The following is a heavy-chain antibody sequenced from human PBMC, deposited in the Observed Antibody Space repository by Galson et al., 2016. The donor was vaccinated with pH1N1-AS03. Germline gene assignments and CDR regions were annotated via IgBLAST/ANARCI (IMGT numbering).Heavy chain of an antibody. J-gene: IGHJ3*02. CDR3: AKPHDYNEYGGGFDI. Sequence: LSLTCDVSGGSVSSNTWWSWVRQPPGKGLEWIGEIHHRGTINYNPSLKSRVIISIDTSKNQFSLKLNSVTAADTAVYYCAKPHDYNEYGGGFDIWGQGTRVTVSS. CDR1: GGSVSSNTW. D-gene: IGHD5-24*01. CDR2: IHHRGTI. V-gene: IGHV4-4*02.